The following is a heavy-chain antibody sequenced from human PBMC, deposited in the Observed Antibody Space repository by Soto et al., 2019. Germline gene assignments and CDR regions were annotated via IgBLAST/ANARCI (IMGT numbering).Heavy chain of an antibody. CDR2: ISGSGGST. J-gene: IGHJ5*02. Sequence: EVQLLESGGGLVQPGGSLRLSCAASAFTFTNDAMSWDRQAPGKGLEWVSSISGSGGSTYYADSVQGRFTISRDNSNNTLYLQMDSLRAEDTAVYFCAKRGHSTSWYWFDPWGQGTQVTVSS. CDR1: AFTFTNDA. D-gene: IGHD6-13*01. V-gene: IGHV3-23*01. CDR3: AKRGHSTSWYWFDP.